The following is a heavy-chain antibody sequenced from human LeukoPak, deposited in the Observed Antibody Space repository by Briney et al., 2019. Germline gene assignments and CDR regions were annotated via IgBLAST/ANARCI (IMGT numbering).Heavy chain of an antibody. CDR3: ARDGPPAGAGDFDY. CDR2: ITISGNTR. J-gene: IGHJ4*02. Sequence: GGSLRLSCAASGFSFSTYEMNWVRQAPGKGLEWVSDITISGNTRNYADSVKGRFTISRDNARNSLYLQMNSLRVEDTAVYYCARDGPPAGAGDFDYWGQGTPVTVSS. D-gene: IGHD3-10*01. V-gene: IGHV3-48*03. CDR1: GFSFSTYE.